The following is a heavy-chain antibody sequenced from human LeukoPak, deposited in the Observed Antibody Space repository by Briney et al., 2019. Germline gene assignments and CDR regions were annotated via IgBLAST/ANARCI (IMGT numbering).Heavy chain of an antibody. V-gene: IGHV3-23*01. CDR3: AKAPFFYYDSSGYLTH. CDR1: GFTFSSYG. J-gene: IGHJ4*02. CDR2: IIGDGEST. D-gene: IGHD3-22*01. Sequence: GRSLRLSCAASGFTFSSYGMTWVRQAPGQGLEWVAGIIGDGESTNYADSVKGRFTISRVNDKNTLYLQMNGLRVEDTAVYYCAKAPFFYYDSSGYLTHWGQGTLVTASS.